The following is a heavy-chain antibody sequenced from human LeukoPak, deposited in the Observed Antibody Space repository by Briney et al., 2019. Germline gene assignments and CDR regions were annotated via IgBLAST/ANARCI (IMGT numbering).Heavy chain of an antibody. CDR1: GFTFSSYS. J-gene: IGHJ4*02. Sequence: GGSLRLSCAASGFTFSSYSMNWVRQAPGKGLEWVSYISSSSSTIYYADSVKGRFTISRDNAKNSLYLQMNSLRAEDTAVYYCARVGFSEVDYWGQGTLVTVSS. D-gene: IGHD2-15*01. V-gene: IGHV3-48*01. CDR2: ISSSSSTI. CDR3: ARVGFSEVDY.